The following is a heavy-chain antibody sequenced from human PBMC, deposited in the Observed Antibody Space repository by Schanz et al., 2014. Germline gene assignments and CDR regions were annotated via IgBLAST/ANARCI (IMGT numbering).Heavy chain of an antibody. J-gene: IGHJ6*03. D-gene: IGHD4-17*01. CDR1: GYTFTSYG. V-gene: IGHV1-18*01. Sequence: QGQLVQSGAEVKKPGASVKVSCKASGYTFTSYGITWVRQAPGQGLEWMGWISAYNGHTTYAQKFQGRVTMTTDTSTSTVNMELSSLRSEDTAVYYCARAPVTVGPYHYYMDVWGKGTTVTVSS. CDR3: ARAPVTVGPYHYYMDV. CDR2: ISAYNGHT.